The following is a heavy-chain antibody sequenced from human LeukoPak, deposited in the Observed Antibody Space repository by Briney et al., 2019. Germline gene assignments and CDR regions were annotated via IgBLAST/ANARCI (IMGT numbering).Heavy chain of an antibody. J-gene: IGHJ5*02. CDR3: ARTRYCTNGVCRASWFDP. D-gene: IGHD2-8*01. Sequence: PSETLSLTCAVYGGSFSGYYWSWIRQPPGKGLEWIGEINHSGSTNYNPSLKSRVTISVDTSKNQFSLKLSSVTAADTAVYYCARTRYCTNGVCRASWFDPWGQGTLVTVSS. CDR2: INHSGST. V-gene: IGHV4-34*01. CDR1: GGSFSGYY.